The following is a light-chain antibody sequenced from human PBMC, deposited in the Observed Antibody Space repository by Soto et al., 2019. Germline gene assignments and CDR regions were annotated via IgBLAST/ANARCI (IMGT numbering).Light chain of an antibody. CDR2: EVT. J-gene: IGLJ1*01. CDR1: SSDIGNYNA. V-gene: IGLV2-14*01. Sequence: QSVMTQPPSVSRSPGQSITIPCTGTSSDIGNYNAVSWYQQHPVKAPKLIIYEVTNRPSGVSDRFSGSKSGNTASLTISGLQAEDQADYYRGSWTTYTHYVFGNGTNVTVL. CDR3: GSWTTYTHYV.